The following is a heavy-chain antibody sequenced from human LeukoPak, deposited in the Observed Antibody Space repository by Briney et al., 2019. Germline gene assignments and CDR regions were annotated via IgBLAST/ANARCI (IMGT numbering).Heavy chain of an antibody. V-gene: IGHV4-59*01. CDR1: GGSISSYY. CDR2: IYYSGST. Sequence: SETLSLTCTVSGGSISSYYWSWIRQPPGKGLEWIGYIYYSGSTNYNPSLKSRVTISVDTSKNQFSLKLNSVTAADTAVYYCASFYSGYDSYFQHWGQGTLVTVSS. J-gene: IGHJ1*01. CDR3: ASFYSGYDSYFQH. D-gene: IGHD5-12*01.